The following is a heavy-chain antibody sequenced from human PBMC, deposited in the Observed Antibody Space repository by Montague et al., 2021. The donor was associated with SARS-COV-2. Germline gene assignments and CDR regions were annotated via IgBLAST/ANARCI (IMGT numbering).Heavy chain of an antibody. J-gene: IGHJ4*02. CDR3: ARGSTVTTFGGPYYIDS. CDR2: IYDSGST. D-gene: IGHD4-17*01. CDR1: GESFGDDH. Sequence: SETLSLTCAVYGESFGDDHWSWIRQPPGKGLEWIGYIYDSGSTNYSPSXXSRVTISVDTSKNQFSLKLSSVTAADTAVYYCARGSTVTTFGGPYYIDSWGQGTLVTVSA. V-gene: IGHV4-59*01.